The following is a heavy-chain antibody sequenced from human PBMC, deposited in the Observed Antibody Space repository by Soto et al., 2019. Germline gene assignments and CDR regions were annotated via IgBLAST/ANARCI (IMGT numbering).Heavy chain of an antibody. Sequence: PGGSLRLSCSASGFTFSSYAMHWVRQAPGKGLEYVSAISSNGGSTYYADSVKGRFTISRDNSKNTLYLQMSSLRAEDTAVYYCVKGPGRAIVGAIWNYWGQGTLVTVSS. CDR2: ISSNGGST. CDR1: GFTFSSYA. J-gene: IGHJ4*02. D-gene: IGHD1-26*01. CDR3: VKGPGRAIVGAIWNY. V-gene: IGHV3-64D*06.